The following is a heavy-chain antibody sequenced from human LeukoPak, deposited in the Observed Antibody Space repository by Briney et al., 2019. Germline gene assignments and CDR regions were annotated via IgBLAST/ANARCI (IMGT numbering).Heavy chain of an antibody. V-gene: IGHV3-30*02. D-gene: IGHD4-17*01. CDR1: GFTFSSYG. J-gene: IGHJ4*02. CDR3: AKDRESTESLTVPPSY. Sequence: GGSLRLSCAASGFTFSSYGMHWVRQAPGKGLEWVAFIRYDGSNKYYAGSVKGRFTISRDNSKNTLYLQMNSLRAEDTAVYYCAKDRESTESLTVPPSYWGQGTLVTVSS. CDR2: IRYDGSNK.